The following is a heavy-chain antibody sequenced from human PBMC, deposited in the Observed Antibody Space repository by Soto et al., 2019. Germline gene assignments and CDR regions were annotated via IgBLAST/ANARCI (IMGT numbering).Heavy chain of an antibody. Sequence: SETLSLTCTVSGASIDRSNYYWDWIRQPPGKGLEWIGTTYYNGNAYYNPSLKSRVTMSVDTSKNQFSLKLISVTAADTAVYYCARDFFDSSDYTTNWFDPWGQGTLVTVSS. CDR2: TYYNGNA. J-gene: IGHJ5*02. CDR3: ARDFFDSSDYTTNWFDP. V-gene: IGHV4-39*02. D-gene: IGHD3-22*01. CDR1: GASIDRSNYY.